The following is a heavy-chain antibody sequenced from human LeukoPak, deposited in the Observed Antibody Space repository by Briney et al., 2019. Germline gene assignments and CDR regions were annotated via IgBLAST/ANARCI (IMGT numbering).Heavy chain of an antibody. V-gene: IGHV1-18*01. Sequence: ASVKVSCKASGYTFTSFGIGWVRQAPGQGLEWMGWVSAYNGKTDYAQNLQGRVTMTTDTSTSTAFMELRSLRSDDTAVYYCARGGGYSYDSFDYWGQGALVTVSS. D-gene: IGHD5-18*01. J-gene: IGHJ4*02. CDR2: VSAYNGKT. CDR3: ARGGGYSYDSFDY. CDR1: GYTFTSFG.